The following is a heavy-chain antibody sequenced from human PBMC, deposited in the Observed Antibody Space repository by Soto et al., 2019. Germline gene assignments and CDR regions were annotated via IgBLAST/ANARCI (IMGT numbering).Heavy chain of an antibody. V-gene: IGHV3-30*18. D-gene: IGHD6-19*01. CDR2: ISYDGSDK. J-gene: IGHJ6*02. CDR1: GFTFSTYG. Sequence: QVQLVESGGGVVQPGRSLRLSCAASGFTFSTYGMHWVRQAPGKGLEWVAFISYDGSDKYYADSVKGRLTISRDNSKNTLYLQMNSLRAEDTAVYYCAKDWYSNGWYLRYYYYGMDVWGQGTTVAVSS. CDR3: AKDWYSNGWYLRYYYYGMDV.